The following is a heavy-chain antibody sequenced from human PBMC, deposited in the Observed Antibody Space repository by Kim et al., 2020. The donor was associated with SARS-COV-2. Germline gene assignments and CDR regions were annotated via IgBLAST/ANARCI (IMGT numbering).Heavy chain of an antibody. CDR1: GFTFSSYG. D-gene: IGHD3-10*01. CDR2: ISYDGSNK. Sequence: GGSLRLSCAASGFTFSSYGMHWVRQAPGKGLEWVAVISYDGSNKYYADSVKGRFTISRDNSKNTLYLQMNSLRAEDTAVYYCASQNRITMVRGVQKSYYYGMDVWGQGTTVTVSS. CDR3: ASQNRITMVRGVQKSYYYGMDV. J-gene: IGHJ6*02. V-gene: IGHV3-33*05.